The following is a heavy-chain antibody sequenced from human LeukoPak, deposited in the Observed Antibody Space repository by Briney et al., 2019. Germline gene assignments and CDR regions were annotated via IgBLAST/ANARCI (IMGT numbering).Heavy chain of an antibody. CDR2: ISSSSSYI. CDR1: GFTFCSYS. Sequence: GGSLRLSCAASGFTFCSYSMNWVRQAPGKGLGWVSSISSSSSYIYYADSVKGRFTISRDNAKNSLYLQMNSLRAEDTAVYYCAREQNEIFDYWGQGTLVTVSS. D-gene: IGHD1-1*01. CDR3: AREQNEIFDY. J-gene: IGHJ4*02. V-gene: IGHV3-21*01.